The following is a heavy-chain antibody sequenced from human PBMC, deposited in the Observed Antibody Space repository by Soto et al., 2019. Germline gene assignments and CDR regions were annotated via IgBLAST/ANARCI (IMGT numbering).Heavy chain of an antibody. CDR1: GFTFSTYA. CDR2: ISGSGGST. Sequence: EVQLLESGGGLVQPGGSLRLSCAASGFTFSTYAMSWVRQAPGKGLEWVSAISGSGGSTYYADSVKGRFTSSRDNSNNTLYLQMNILRAEDTAVYYCAKDPRVHYYDAGRSSYWGQGTLVTASS. J-gene: IGHJ4*02. CDR3: AKDPRVHYYDAGRSSY. V-gene: IGHV3-23*01. D-gene: IGHD3-10*01.